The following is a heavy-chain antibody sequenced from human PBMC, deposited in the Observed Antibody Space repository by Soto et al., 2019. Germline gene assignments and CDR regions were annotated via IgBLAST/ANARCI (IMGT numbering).Heavy chain of an antibody. CDR1: GFTFSSYA. J-gene: IGHJ4*02. Sequence: EVQLLESGGGLVQPGGSLRLSCAASGFTFSSYAMSWVRQAPGKGLEWVSAISGSGGSTYYADSVKGRFTISRDNSKNTMSLQMNSLRAEDTAVYYCAKDQHGEIGYCSSTSCYPFDYWGQGTLVTVSS. CDR2: ISGSGGST. V-gene: IGHV3-23*01. CDR3: AKDQHGEIGYCSSTSCYPFDY. D-gene: IGHD2-2*01.